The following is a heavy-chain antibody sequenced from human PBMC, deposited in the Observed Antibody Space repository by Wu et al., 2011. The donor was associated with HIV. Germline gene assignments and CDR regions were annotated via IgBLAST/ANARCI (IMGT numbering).Heavy chain of an antibody. D-gene: IGHD2-15*01. J-gene: IGHJ6*03. CDR2: IIPIFGTA. CDR1: GGTFSSYS. V-gene: IGHV1-69*14. CDR3: ARSGEAAEYYYYYMNV. Sequence: QVQLVQSGAEVKKPGSSVKVSCKASGGTFSSYSIIWVRQAPGQGLEWMGGIIPIFGTANYAQKFQGRVTITADKSTSTAYMELSSLRSEDTALYYCARSGEAAEYYYYYMNVWGKGTTVTISS.